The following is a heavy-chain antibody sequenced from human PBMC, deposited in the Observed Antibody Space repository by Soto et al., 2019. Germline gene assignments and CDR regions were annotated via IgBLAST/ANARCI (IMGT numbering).Heavy chain of an antibody. CDR1: GFTFSSYS. CDR3: ARDQNGISYDYYDGMDV. Sequence: GGSLRLSCAASGFTFSSYSMNWVRQAPGKGLEWVSSISSSSSYIYYADSVKGRFTISRDNAKNSLYLQMNSLRAEDTAVYYCARDQNGISYDYYDGMDVWGQGTTVTVSS. J-gene: IGHJ6*02. V-gene: IGHV3-21*01. D-gene: IGHD2-15*01. CDR2: ISSSSSYI.